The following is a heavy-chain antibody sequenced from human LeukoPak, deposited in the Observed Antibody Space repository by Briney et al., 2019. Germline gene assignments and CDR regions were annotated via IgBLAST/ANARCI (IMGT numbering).Heavy chain of an antibody. V-gene: IGHV4-38-2*01. CDR3: ARASRPSNSWFDP. Sequence: SETLSLTCGVSGHSFSSDSFWGWIRQPPGQGLEWIGSIHERGSTFYNPSLKSRVTISIDTSKNKFSLNVNSVTAADTAVYYCARASRPSNSWFDPWGQGTVVTVSS. D-gene: IGHD6-6*01. CDR2: IHERGST. CDR1: GHSFSSDSF. J-gene: IGHJ5*02.